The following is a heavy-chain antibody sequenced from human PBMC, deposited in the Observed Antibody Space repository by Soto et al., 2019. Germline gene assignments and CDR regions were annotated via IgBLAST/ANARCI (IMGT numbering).Heavy chain of an antibody. Sequence: ASVKVSCKASGYTFTSYYMHWVRQAPGQGLEWMGMINPSGGSTNYAQKFQGRVTITADKSTSTAYMELSSLRSEDTAVYYCARDNRSGGGVAFDIWGQGTMVTVSS. CDR1: GYTFTSYY. CDR2: INPSGGST. D-gene: IGHD2-15*01. CDR3: ARDNRSGGGVAFDI. J-gene: IGHJ3*02. V-gene: IGHV1-46*01.